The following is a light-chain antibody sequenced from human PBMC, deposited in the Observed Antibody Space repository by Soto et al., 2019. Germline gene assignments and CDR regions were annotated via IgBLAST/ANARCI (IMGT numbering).Light chain of an antibody. CDR1: SGYSNYR. CDR3: GADHGSGSNVVV. V-gene: IGLV9-49*01. Sequence: QPVLTQPPSASASLGASVTLTCTLSSGYSNYRVDWYQQRPGKGPRFVMRVGTGGIVGSKGDGIPDRFSVLGSGLNRYLTIKNIQEEDESDYHCGADHGSGSNVVVFGGGTKVTVL. J-gene: IGLJ2*01. CDR2: VGTGGIVG.